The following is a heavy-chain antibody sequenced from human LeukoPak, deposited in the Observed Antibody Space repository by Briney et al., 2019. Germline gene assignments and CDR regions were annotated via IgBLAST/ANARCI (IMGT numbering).Heavy chain of an antibody. CDR3: AKQGLDYYDSSGYSYFDA. Sequence: GGSLRLSCAASGFTFSSYAMSWVRQAPGKGVEWVSAFSGCGGSTYYVDAVKGRFTVSRDNSKHTLYVQMNSLRAEDTAVYYCAKQGLDYYDSSGYSYFDAWGQGTLVTVSS. J-gene: IGHJ4*02. V-gene: IGHV3-23*01. CDR1: GFTFSSYA. CDR2: FSGCGGST. D-gene: IGHD3-22*01.